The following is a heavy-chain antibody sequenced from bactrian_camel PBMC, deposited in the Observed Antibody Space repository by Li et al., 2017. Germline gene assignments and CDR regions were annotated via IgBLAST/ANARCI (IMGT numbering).Heavy chain of an antibody. CDR3: ATDICARVSGHEATGTEIAMAYSGGY. V-gene: IGHV3S1*01. D-gene: IGHD3*01. CDR1: GSSWNSDC. J-gene: IGHJ6*01. Sequence: HVQLVESGGGSVQAGGSLRLVCAGSGSSGSSWNSDCMAWHRQYSGQRRRMGVAAIDTAGDAVYGDSVQGRFTITRDVATNIVYLQMNSLKPEDTAMYYCATDICARVSGHEATGTEIAMAYSGGYWGHGTQVTVS. CDR2: IDTAGDA.